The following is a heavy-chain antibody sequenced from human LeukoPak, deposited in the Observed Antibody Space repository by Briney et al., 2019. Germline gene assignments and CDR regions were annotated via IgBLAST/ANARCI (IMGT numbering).Heavy chain of an antibody. J-gene: IGHJ5*02. V-gene: IGHV4-39*07. CDR3: ASKGATIFGVVIPRYNWFDP. CDR1: GGSISSSSYY. Sequence: SETLSLTCTVSGGSISSSSYYWGWIRQPPGKGLEWIGSIYYSGSTYYNPSLKSRVTISVDTSKNQLSLKLSSVTAADTAVYYCASKGATIFGVVIPRYNWFDPWGQGTLVTVSS. CDR2: IYYSGST. D-gene: IGHD3-3*01.